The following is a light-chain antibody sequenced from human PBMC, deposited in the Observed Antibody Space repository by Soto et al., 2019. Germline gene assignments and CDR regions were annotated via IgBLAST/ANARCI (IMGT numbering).Light chain of an antibody. Sequence: DIQMTQSPSSLSASVGDGVTITCRASQGISTYLNWYQQKPGKAPKLLIYAASSLQSGVPSRFSGSGSETDFTLTISSLQPEDFATYSCQQSYSTTWTFGQGTKVDNK. CDR1: QGISTY. CDR2: AAS. CDR3: QQSYSTTWT. V-gene: IGKV1-39*01. J-gene: IGKJ1*01.